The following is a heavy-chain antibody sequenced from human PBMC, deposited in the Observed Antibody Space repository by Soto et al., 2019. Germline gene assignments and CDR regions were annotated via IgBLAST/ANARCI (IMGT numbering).Heavy chain of an antibody. CDR3: GKDLLQDTVTPCGS. D-gene: IGHD4-17*01. Sequence: QVQLVESGGGVVQPGRSLRLSCAASGFTFDSYGMHWVRQAPGKGLEWVAVISSDGNNKYYADSVKGRFSIYRDNFNNLLYVQMGSLKVEDSAGYYCGKDLLQDTVTPCGSWGQGTLVTVSS. CDR1: GFTFDSYG. J-gene: IGHJ5*02. V-gene: IGHV3-30*18. CDR2: ISSDGNNK.